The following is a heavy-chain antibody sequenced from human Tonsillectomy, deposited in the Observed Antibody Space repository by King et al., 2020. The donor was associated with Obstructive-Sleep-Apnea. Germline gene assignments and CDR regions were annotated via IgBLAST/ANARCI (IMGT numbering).Heavy chain of an antibody. Sequence: VQLVESGGGLVQPGGSLRLSCAASGFTFSSYWMHWVRQAPGKGLVWVSRIISDGSSTSYAESVKGRFTISRDNAKNTVYLQMNRLRAEDMAVYYCARDSGAAYFDNWGQGILVTVSS. J-gene: IGHJ4*02. CDR3: ARDSGAAYFDN. CDR1: GFTFSSYW. CDR2: IISDGSST. V-gene: IGHV3-74*01. D-gene: IGHD1-26*01.